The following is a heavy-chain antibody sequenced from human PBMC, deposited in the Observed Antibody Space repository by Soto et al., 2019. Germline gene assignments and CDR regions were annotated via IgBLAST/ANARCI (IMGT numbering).Heavy chain of an antibody. CDR1: GFTFSSYA. D-gene: IGHD2-21*01. J-gene: IGHJ3*02. V-gene: IGHV3-30-3*01. CDR3: ARDQERLLQLGAFDI. Sequence: QVQLVESGGGVVQPGRSLRLSCAASGFTFSSYAMHWVRQAPGKGLEWVAVISYDGSNKYYADSVKGRFTISRDKSKNTLYLQMNSLRAEDTAVYYCARDQERLLQLGAFDIWGQGTMVTVSS. CDR2: ISYDGSNK.